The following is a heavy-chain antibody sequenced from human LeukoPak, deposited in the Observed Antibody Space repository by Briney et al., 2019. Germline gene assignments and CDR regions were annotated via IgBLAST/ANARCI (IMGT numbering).Heavy chain of an antibody. J-gene: IGHJ4*02. CDR3: ARDLYYDYVWGSYRFNRGVSVDY. Sequence: PGGSLRLSCAASGFTFSSYSMNWVRQAPGKGLEWVSYISSSSSTIYYADSVKGRFTISRDNAKNSLYLQMNSLRAEDTAVYYCARDLYYDYVWGSYRFNRGVSVDYWGQGTLVTVSS. D-gene: IGHD3-16*02. CDR1: GFTFSSYS. V-gene: IGHV3-48*04. CDR2: ISSSSSTI.